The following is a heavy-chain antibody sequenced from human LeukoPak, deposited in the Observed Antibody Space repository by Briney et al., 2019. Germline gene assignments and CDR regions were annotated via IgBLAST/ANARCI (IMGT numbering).Heavy chain of an antibody. V-gene: IGHV1-18*01. J-gene: IGHJ6*03. CDR1: GYTFTSYG. CDR2: ISAYNGNT. D-gene: IGHD1-26*01. Sequence: ASVKVSCKASGYTFTSYGISWVRQAPGQGLEWMGWISAYNGNTNYAQKLQGRVTMTTDTSTSTAYMELRSLRSDDTAVYYCARERLVGATFYYYYYMDVWGKGTTVTVSS. CDR3: ARERLVGATFYYYYYMDV.